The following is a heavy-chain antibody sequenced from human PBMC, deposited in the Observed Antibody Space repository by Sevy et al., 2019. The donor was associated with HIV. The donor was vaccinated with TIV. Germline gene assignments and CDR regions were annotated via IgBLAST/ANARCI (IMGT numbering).Heavy chain of an antibody. CDR3: ARHQSTVGSNWHIVVPADYGMDV. CDR1: GDSVSSNSAA. D-gene: IGHD2-2*01. J-gene: IGHJ6*02. Sequence: SQTFSLTCAISGDSVSSNSAAWNWIRQSPSRGLEWLGRTYYRSKWYNDYAVSVKSRITINPDTSKNQFSLQLNYVTPVDTAVYYCARHQSTVGSNWHIVVPADYGMDVWGQGTTVTVSS. CDR2: TYYRSKWYN. V-gene: IGHV6-1*01.